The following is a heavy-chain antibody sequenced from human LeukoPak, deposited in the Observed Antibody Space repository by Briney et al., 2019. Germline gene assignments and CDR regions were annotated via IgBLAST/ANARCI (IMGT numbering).Heavy chain of an antibody. D-gene: IGHD3-22*01. V-gene: IGHV1-2*02. CDR2: INPNSGDT. CDR1: GYTFTGYY. CDR3: ARSDSSSEAYFDY. Sequence: ASVKVSCKASGYTFTGYYIHWLRPAPGQGREWMGGINPNSGDTSYANKFQGRVTMTRDMFISTAYMELSRMRSDDTAVYYCARSDSSSEAYFDYWGQATLVTVSS. J-gene: IGHJ4*02.